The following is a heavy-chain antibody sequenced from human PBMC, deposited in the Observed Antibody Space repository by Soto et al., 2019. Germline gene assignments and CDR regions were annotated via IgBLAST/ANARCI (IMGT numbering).Heavy chain of an antibody. CDR1: GGTFSSYS. Sequence: SVKVSCKASGGTFSSYSISWVRQAPGQGLEWMGGIIPIFGTANYAQKFQGRVTITADKSTSTAYMELSSLRSEDTAVYYCARTPSTVLGNYYYYGMDVWGQGTTVTVSS. CDR2: IIPIFGTA. D-gene: IGHD4-17*01. V-gene: IGHV1-69*06. CDR3: ARTPSTVLGNYYYYGMDV. J-gene: IGHJ6*02.